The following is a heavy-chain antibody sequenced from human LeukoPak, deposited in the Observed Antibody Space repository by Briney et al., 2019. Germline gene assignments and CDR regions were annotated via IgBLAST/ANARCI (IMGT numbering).Heavy chain of an antibody. J-gene: IGHJ4*02. CDR3: ARAKRDGYNCFDY. CDR1: GFTFSSYW. D-gene: IGHD5-24*01. V-gene: IGHV3-74*01. CDR2: INSDESSP. Sequence: GGSLRLSCEASGFTFSSYWMHWVRQAPGKGLVWVSRINSDESSPTYADSVKGRFTISRDNAKNTLFLQMNSLRAEDTAVYYCARAKRDGYNCFDYWGQGTLVTVSS.